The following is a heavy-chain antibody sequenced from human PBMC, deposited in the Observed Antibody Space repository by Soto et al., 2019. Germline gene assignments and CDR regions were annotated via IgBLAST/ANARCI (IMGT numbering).Heavy chain of an antibody. Sequence: SETLSLTCTVSGGSIGSYYWSWIRQPPGKGLEWIGYIYYSDSINYNPSQKSRVIISNDTSKNQFSLRLISVTAADMAVYYCARGLSSASPYSGGWYYFDSWGQGTTVT. D-gene: IGHD3-10*01. CDR1: GGSIGSYY. V-gene: IGHV4-59*01. J-gene: IGHJ4*02. CDR2: IYYSDSI. CDR3: ARGLSSASPYSGGWYYFDS.